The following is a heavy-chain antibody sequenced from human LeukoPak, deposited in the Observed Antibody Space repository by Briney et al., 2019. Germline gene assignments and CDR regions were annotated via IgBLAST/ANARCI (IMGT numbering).Heavy chain of an antibody. J-gene: IGHJ4*02. V-gene: IGHV3-23*01. CDR3: AKDWGDTSGYVDY. D-gene: IGHD3-22*01. CDR1: RFTFSSYG. CDR2: ISGSGGST. Sequence: GGSLRLSCAASRFTFSSYGMSWVRQAPGKGLEWVSAISGSGGSTYYADSVKGRFTISRDNSKNTLYLQMNSLRAEDTAVYYCAKDWGDTSGYVDYWGQGTLVTVSS.